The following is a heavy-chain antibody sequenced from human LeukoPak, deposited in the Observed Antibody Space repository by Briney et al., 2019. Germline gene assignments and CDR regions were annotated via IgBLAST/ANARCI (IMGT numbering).Heavy chain of an antibody. CDR1: GFTFGDYA. CDR2: IYSGGTT. V-gene: IGHV3-66*01. Sequence: GRSLRLFRTASGFTFGDYAMSCVRQASAKGLEGVSVIYSGGTTYHAESVKGRFPISRDNSKNPLYLQINSRRAEDTAVYYCARDRGGSRSDCWGQGTLVTVSS. CDR3: ARDRGGSRSDC. D-gene: IGHD6-13*01. J-gene: IGHJ4*02.